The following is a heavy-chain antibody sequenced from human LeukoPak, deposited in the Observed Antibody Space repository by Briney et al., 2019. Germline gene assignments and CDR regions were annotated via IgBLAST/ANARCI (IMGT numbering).Heavy chain of an antibody. CDR3: ARDSIIVVGVLGLTENWFDP. V-gene: IGHV3-7*01. CDR1: RFTFSSYW. D-gene: IGHD2-8*02. J-gene: IGHJ5*02. Sequence: PGGSLRLSCAASRFTFSSYWMSWVRQAPGKGLEWVANIKQDGSEKYYVDSVKGRFTISRDNAKNSLYLQMNSLRAEDTAVYYCARDSIIVVGVLGLTENWFDPWGQGTLVTVSS. CDR2: IKQDGSEK.